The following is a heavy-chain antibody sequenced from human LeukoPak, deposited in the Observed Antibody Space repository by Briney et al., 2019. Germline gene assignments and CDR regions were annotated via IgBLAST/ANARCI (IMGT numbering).Heavy chain of an antibody. CDR1: GGSISSYY. J-gene: IGHJ4*02. CDR3: ARERVRGYSYGYDY. V-gene: IGHV4-59*01. CDR2: IYYSGST. D-gene: IGHD5-18*01. Sequence: PSETLSLTCTVSGGSISSYYWSWIRQPPGKGLEWIGYIYYSGSTNYNPSLKSRVTISVDTSKNQFSLKLSSVTAADTAVYYCARERVRGYSYGYDYWGQGTLVTVSS.